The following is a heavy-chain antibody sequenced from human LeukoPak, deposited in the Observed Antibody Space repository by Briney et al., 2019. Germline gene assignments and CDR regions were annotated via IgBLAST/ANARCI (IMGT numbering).Heavy chain of an antibody. CDR2: INPNSGGT. CDR3: ARDHSKMITFGGVIAPTDY. D-gene: IGHD3-16*02. V-gene: IGHV1-2*02. CDR1: GYTFTGYY. Sequence: ASVKVSCKASGYTFTGYYMHWVRHAPGQGLEWMGWINPNSGGTNYAQKFQGRVTMTRDTSISTAYMELSRLRSDDTAVYYCARDHSKMITFGGVIAPTDYWGQGTLVTVSS. J-gene: IGHJ4*02.